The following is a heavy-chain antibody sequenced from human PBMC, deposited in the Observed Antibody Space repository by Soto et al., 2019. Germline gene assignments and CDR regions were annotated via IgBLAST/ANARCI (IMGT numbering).Heavy chain of an antibody. CDR3: TSRVLGVWY. CDR1: GFTFTSAW. J-gene: IGHJ1*01. D-gene: IGHD2-21*01. V-gene: IGHV3-15*01. Sequence: EVLLVESGGGLVKPGGSLRLSCAASGFTFTSAWMSWVRQAPGKGLEWVGRIKSKTGGGTTDYAAPVKGRFTISRDDSKNTFYLQMNGLETEDTAVYYCTSRVLGVWYWGQGTLVTVSS. CDR2: IKSKTGGGTT.